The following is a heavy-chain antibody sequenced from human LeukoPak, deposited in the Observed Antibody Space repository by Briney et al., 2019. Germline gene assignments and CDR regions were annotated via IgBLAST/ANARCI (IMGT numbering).Heavy chain of an antibody. V-gene: IGHV4-59*01. D-gene: IGHD3-3*01. CDR3: ARRRPFGRASDY. Sequence: PSETLSLTCTVSGGSISSYYWSWIRQPPGKGLEWIGYIYYSGSTNYNPSLKTRVTISVNTSKNQFSLKLSSVTAADTAVYYCARRRPFGRASDYWGQGTLVTVSS. J-gene: IGHJ4*02. CDR2: IYYSGST. CDR1: GGSISSYY.